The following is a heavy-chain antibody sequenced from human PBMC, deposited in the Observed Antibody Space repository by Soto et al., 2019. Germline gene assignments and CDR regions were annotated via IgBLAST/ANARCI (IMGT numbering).Heavy chain of an antibody. CDR3: AKDRRAGGNSAFYFDF. V-gene: IGHV3-23*01. CDR2: ISATGGGT. Sequence: GGSLRLSCAASGFKFSNCAMSWVRQAPGKGLEWVSLISATGGGTYYADSVKGRFTISRDNSHNTLYLQVHSLTAEDTAVYYCAKDRRAGGNSAFYFDFWGQGAQVTVS. CDR1: GFKFSNCA. J-gene: IGHJ4*02. D-gene: IGHD3-16*01.